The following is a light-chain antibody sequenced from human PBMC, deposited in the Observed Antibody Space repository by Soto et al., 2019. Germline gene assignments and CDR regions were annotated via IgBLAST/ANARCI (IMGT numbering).Light chain of an antibody. CDR3: QQSYSTPQT. CDR1: QSISSY. CDR2: AAS. Sequence: DIQMTQAPSSLSASVGDRVTITFRASQSISSYLNWHQQTPGKAPKLLISAASSLQSGVPSRFSGSGSGTDFTLTISSLQPEDFATYYCQQSYSTPQTFGXGTKVDIK. V-gene: IGKV1-39*01. J-gene: IGKJ1*01.